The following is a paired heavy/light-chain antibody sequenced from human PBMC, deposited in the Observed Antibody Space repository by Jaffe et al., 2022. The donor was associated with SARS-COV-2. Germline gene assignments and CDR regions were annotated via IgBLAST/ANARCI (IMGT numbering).Light chain of an antibody. Sequence: DIQMTQSPSSLSASVGDRVTITCQASQDISKYLNWYQHKTGRAPKLLIFDASNLETGVPSRFSGGGSGTLFTLTISSLQAEDIATYYCQQHDRLPLTFGGGTKVEI. V-gene: IGKV1-33*01. CDR3: QQHDRLPLT. CDR1: QDISKY. CDR2: DAS. J-gene: IGKJ4*01.
Heavy chain of an antibody. CDR2: VHHSDSP. J-gene: IGHJ3*02. CDR3: ARGWTYSGSYSDAFDI. CDR1: GESVRSSNW. Sequence: QVQLQQSGPGLVKPSGTLSLTCGVSGESVRSSNWWGWVRQPPGKGLQWIGEVHHSDSPNYNPSLKSRVTISIDMSRNQVSLRLSSVTAADTAVYYCARGWTYSGSYSDAFDIWGQGAVVTVSS. V-gene: IGHV4-4*02. D-gene: IGHD1-26*01.